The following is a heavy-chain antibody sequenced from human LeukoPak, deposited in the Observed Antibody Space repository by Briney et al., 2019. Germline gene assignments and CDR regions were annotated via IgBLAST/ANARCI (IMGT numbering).Heavy chain of an antibody. J-gene: IGHJ4*02. CDR2: IYTSGST. D-gene: IGHD1-26*01. Sequence: SETLSLTCTVSGGSISSYYWSWIRQPPGKGLEGIGYIYTSGSTNYNPSLKSRVTISVDTSKNQFSLKLSSVTAADTAVYYCARHRWELNFDYWGQGTLVTVSS. CDR1: GGSISSYY. CDR3: ARHRWELNFDY. V-gene: IGHV4-4*09.